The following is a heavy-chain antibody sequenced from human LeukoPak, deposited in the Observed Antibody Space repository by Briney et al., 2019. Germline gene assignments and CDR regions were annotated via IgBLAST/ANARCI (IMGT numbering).Heavy chain of an antibody. J-gene: IGHJ5*02. CDR2: ISWNSGSI. V-gene: IGHV3-9*03. CDR3: AGSPRVTVTGHWFDP. D-gene: IGHD4-17*01. Sequence: GRSLRLSCAASGFTFDDYAMHWVRQAPGKGLEWVSGISWNSGSIGYADSVKGRFTISRDNAKNSLYLQMNSLRAEDMALYYCAGSPRVTVTGHWFDPWGQGTLVTVSS. CDR1: GFTFDDYA.